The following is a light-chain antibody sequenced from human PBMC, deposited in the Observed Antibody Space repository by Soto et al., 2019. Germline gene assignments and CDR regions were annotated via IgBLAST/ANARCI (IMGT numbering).Light chain of an antibody. CDR1: QSVSSY. J-gene: IGKJ4*01. CDR3: QQRSPSSPT. V-gene: IGKV3-11*01. Sequence: EIVLTQSPATLSLSPGERATLSCRASQSVSSYLAWYQQNPGQAPRLLISDASNRANGIPARFSGSGSGTDFTLTISSLEPEDLAVYYCQQRSPSSPTFGGGTKVEIK. CDR2: DAS.